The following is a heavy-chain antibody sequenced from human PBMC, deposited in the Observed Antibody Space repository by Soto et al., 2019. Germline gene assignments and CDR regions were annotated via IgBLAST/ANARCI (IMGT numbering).Heavy chain of an antibody. CDR3: ARVDIVWGYAMDV. J-gene: IGHJ6*02. D-gene: IGHD5-12*01. Sequence: QVTLKESGPVLVKPTETLTLTCTVSGFSLSDARMGVSWIRQPPGKALEWLAHVFPSDEKSYSTSLRTRLTISKDTSKSQVVLTMINMDPVDTATYYCARVDIVWGYAMDVWGLGTTVTVSS. CDR1: GFSLSDARMG. CDR2: VFPSDEK. V-gene: IGHV2-26*01.